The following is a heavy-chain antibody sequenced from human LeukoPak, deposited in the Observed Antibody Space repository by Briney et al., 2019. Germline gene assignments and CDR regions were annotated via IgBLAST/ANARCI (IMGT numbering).Heavy chain of an antibody. J-gene: IGHJ6*03. CDR1: GGSISSYY. CDR3: ARVTSGSYYGGYYYMDV. D-gene: IGHD1-26*01. V-gene: IGHV4-59*01. Sequence: SETLSLTCTVSGGSISSYYWSWIRQPPGKGLEWIGHIYYSGSTKYNPSLKSRVTISVDMSKNQFSLKVSSVTAADTAVYYCARVTSGSYYGGYYYMDVWGKGTTVTISS. CDR2: IYYSGST.